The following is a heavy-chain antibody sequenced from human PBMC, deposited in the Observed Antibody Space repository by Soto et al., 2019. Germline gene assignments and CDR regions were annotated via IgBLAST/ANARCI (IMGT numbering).Heavy chain of an antibody. J-gene: IGHJ6*02. CDR1: GFTFSSYA. V-gene: IGHV3-30-3*01. Sequence: QVQLVESGGGVVQPGRSLRLFCAASGFTFSSYAMHWVRQAPGKGLEWVAVISYDGSNKYYADSVKGRFTISRDNSKNTLYLQMNSLRAEDTAVYYCAGSSSSWYKDGMDVWGQGTTVTVSS. D-gene: IGHD6-13*01. CDR3: AGSSSSWYKDGMDV. CDR2: ISYDGSNK.